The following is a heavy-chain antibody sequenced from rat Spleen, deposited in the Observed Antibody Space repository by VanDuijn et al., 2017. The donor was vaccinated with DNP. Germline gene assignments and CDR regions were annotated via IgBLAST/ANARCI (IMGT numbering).Heavy chain of an antibody. V-gene: IGHV5-31*01. CDR2: ITNTGDGS. CDR1: GFIFSNYW. Sequence: EVQLVESGGGPVQPGRSLKLSCVASGFIFSNYWMTWIRQAPGKGLEWVASITNTGDGSYYSDSVKGRFSISRDNAKSSLYLQMDSLRSEDTATYYCTTASTEGFAYWGQGTLVTVSS. D-gene: IGHD1-11*01. J-gene: IGHJ3*01. CDR3: TTASTEGFAY.